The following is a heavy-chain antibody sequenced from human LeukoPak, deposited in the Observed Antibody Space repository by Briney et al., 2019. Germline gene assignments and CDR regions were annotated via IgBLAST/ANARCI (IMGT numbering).Heavy chain of an antibody. CDR2: IGGNGVST. CDR1: GFTFSNHA. D-gene: IGHD6-19*01. CDR3: ARCTKYTTGWCNWFDP. V-gene: IGHV3-23*01. Sequence: GGSLRLSCAASGFTFSNHAMNWVRQTPGKGLEWVSSIGGNGVSTYYADSVKGRFTISRDNSKATLYLQMNSLSAEDTAVYYCARCTKYTTGWCNWFDPWGQGTLVTVSS. J-gene: IGHJ5*02.